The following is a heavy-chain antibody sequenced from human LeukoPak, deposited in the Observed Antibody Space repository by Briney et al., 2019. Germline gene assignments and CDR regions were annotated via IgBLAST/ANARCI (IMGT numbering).Heavy chain of an antibody. CDR1: GFTFSSYG. CDR3: AREPCSSTNCRIFDS. V-gene: IGHV3-33*01. Sequence: PGGSLRLSCAASGFTFSSYGMHWVRQAPGKGLEWVAVIWYDGSNKYYADSVKGRFTISRDNSKNTLYLQMNSLRAEDTAVYYCAREPCSSTNCRIFDSWGQGTLVTVSS. CDR2: IWYDGSNK. D-gene: IGHD2-2*01. J-gene: IGHJ4*02.